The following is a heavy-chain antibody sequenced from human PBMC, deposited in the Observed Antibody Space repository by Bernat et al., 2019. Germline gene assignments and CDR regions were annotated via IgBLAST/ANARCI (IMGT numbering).Heavy chain of an antibody. Sequence: QLQLQESGPGLVKPSETLSLTCTVSGGSITSSSYYWGWIRQPPGKGLEWIGSIHYSGSTYYNPSLKSRVTISVDTSKNQFSLKLSSVTAADTAVYYCARPTIYDSSGYYFDYWGQGTLVTVSS. D-gene: IGHD3-22*01. CDR1: GGSITSSSYY. J-gene: IGHJ4*02. CDR2: IHYSGST. CDR3: ARPTIYDSSGYYFDY. V-gene: IGHV4-39*01.